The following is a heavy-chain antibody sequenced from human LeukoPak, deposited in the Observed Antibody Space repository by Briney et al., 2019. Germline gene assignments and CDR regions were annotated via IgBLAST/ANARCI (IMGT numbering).Heavy chain of an antibody. CDR3: ARDKGIVVVPAANGRGAFDI. CDR2: IYTSGST. D-gene: IGHD2-2*01. V-gene: IGHV4-61*02. J-gene: IGHJ3*02. CDR1: GGSISSGSYY. Sequence: PSETLSLTCAVSGGSISSGSYYWSWIRQPAGKGLEWIGRIYTSGSTNYNPSLKSRVTISVDTSKNQFSLKLSSVTAADTAVYYCARDKGIVVVPAANGRGAFDIWGQGTMVTVSS.